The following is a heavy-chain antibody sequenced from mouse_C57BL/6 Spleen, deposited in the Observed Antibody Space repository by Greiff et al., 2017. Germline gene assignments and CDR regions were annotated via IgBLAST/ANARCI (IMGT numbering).Heavy chain of an antibody. D-gene: IGHD2-1*01. Sequence: VQLQQSGAELVRPGASVKLSCTASGFNIKDDYLHWVKQRPEQGLGGIGWIDPENGDTEYASKFQGKATIPSATSSNPAYLQLSSLTSEDTAVYYCTTGGNYAFAYWGQGTLVTVSA. J-gene: IGHJ3*01. CDR2: IDPENGDT. CDR1: GFNIKDDY. CDR3: TTGGNYAFAY. V-gene: IGHV14-4*01.